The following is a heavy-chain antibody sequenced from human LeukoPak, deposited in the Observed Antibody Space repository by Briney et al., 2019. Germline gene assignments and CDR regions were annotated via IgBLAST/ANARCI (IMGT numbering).Heavy chain of an antibody. CDR3: ARNTCSGGSCYQDY. J-gene: IGHJ4*02. D-gene: IGHD2-15*01. Sequence: SQTLSLTCTVSGGSISSGGYYWSWIRQHPGKGLEWLGYIYYSGSTYYNPSLKSRVTISVDTSKNQFSLKLSSVTAADTAVYYCARNTCSGGSCYQDYWGQGTLVTVSS. V-gene: IGHV4-31*03. CDR2: IYYSGST. CDR1: GGSISSGGYY.